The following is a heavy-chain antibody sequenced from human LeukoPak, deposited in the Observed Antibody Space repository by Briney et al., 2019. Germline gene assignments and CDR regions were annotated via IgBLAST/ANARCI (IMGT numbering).Heavy chain of an antibody. Sequence: SETLSLTCTVSGGSISSSSYYWGWIRQPPGKGLEWIGYIYYSGSTNYNPSLKSRVTISVDTSKNQFSLKLSSVTAADTAVYYCASSGTVTSVGYYYYYMDVWGKGTTVTISS. CDR1: GGSISSSSYY. CDR3: ASSGTVTSVGYYYYYMDV. V-gene: IGHV4-61*05. D-gene: IGHD4-17*01. CDR2: IYYSGST. J-gene: IGHJ6*03.